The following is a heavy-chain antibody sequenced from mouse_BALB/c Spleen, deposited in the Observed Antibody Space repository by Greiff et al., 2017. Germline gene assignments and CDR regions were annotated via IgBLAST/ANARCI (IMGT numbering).Heavy chain of an antibody. Sequence: VQLQQSGPELVKPGASVKMSCKASGYTFTSYVMHWVKQKPGQGLEWIGYINPYNDGTKYNEKFKGKATLTSDKSSSTAYMELSSLTSEDSAVYYCARGGVLQDSELNYWGQGTTLTVSS. J-gene: IGHJ2*01. CDR1: GYTFTSYV. CDR2: INPYNDGT. D-gene: IGHD1-1*01. V-gene: IGHV1-14*01. CDR3: ARGGVLQDSELNY.